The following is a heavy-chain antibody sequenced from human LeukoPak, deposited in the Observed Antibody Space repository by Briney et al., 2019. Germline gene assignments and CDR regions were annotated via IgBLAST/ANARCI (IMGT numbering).Heavy chain of an antibody. J-gene: IGHJ4*02. CDR1: GFTVDSNY. V-gene: IGHV3-53*01. CDR2: IYTGGNT. D-gene: IGHD3-22*01. CDR3: ARGDDSGYYDYFDY. Sequence: GGSLRLSCAASGFTVDSNYLSWVRRAPGKGLEWVSTIYTGGNTYYAASVKGRFTISRDFSKNTVFLHMNSLRAEDTAMYYCARGDDSGYYDYFDYWGQGALVTVSS.